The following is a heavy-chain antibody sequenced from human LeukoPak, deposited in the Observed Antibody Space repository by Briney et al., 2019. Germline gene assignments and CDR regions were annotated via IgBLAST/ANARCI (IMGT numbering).Heavy chain of an antibody. Sequence: ASVKVSCKASGYTFTSYGISWVRQAPGQGLEWMGWISAYNGNTNYAQKLQGRVTMTTDTSTSTAYMELRSLRSDDTAVYYCARERAGYYDSSGYYLPRQIDYWGQGTLVTVSS. V-gene: IGHV1-18*01. CDR1: GYTFTSYG. D-gene: IGHD3-22*01. J-gene: IGHJ4*02. CDR2: ISAYNGNT. CDR3: ARERAGYYDSSGYYLPRQIDY.